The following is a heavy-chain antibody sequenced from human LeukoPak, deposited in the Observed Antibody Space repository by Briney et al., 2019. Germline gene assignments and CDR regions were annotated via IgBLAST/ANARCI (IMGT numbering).Heavy chain of an antibody. CDR1: GYSISSGYY. J-gene: IGHJ2*01. D-gene: IGHD5-12*01. V-gene: IGHV4-38-2*02. CDR2: IYHSGST. Sequence: RTSETLSLTCTVSGYSISSGYYWGWIRQPPGKGLEWIGSIYHSGSTYYNPSLKSRVTISVDTSKNQFSLKLSSVTAADTAVYYCARGNVDVDIVATMPPLYWYFDLWGRGTLVTVSS. CDR3: ARGNVDVDIVATMPPLYWYFDL.